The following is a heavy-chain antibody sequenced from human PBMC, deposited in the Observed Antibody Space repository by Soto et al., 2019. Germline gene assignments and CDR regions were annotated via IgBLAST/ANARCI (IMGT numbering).Heavy chain of an antibody. CDR1: GYTFTSYD. V-gene: IGHV1-8*01. D-gene: IGHD2-2*01. CDR3: ARGRGYCSSTSCRHAFDI. CDR2: MNPNSGNT. J-gene: IGHJ3*02. Sequence: ASVKVSCKXSGYTFTSYDINWVRQATGQGLEWMGWMNPNSGNTGYAQKFQGRVTMTRNTSISTAYMELSSLRSEDTAVYYCARGRGYCSSTSCRHAFDIWGQGTMVTVSS.